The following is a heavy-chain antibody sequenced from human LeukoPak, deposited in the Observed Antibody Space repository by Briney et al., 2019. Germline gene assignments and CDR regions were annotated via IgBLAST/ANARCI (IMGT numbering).Heavy chain of an antibody. D-gene: IGHD3-10*01. V-gene: IGHV4-59*01. J-gene: IGHJ4*02. CDR2: IYYSGST. Sequence: SETLSLTCTVSGGSISYYYWSWIRQPPGKGLEWIGYIYYSGSTNHNPSLKSRVTISVDTSKNQFSLKLSSVTAADTAVYYCARGGYYGSGSYYPYYFDYWGQGTLVTVSS. CDR3: ARGGYYGSGSYYPYYFDY. CDR1: GGSISYYY.